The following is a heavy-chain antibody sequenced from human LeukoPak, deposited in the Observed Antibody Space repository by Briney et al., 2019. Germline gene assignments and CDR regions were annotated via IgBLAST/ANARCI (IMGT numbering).Heavy chain of an antibody. CDR3: ARESGFWSGYSFDY. Sequence: PSETLSLTCAVSGGSISRYYWSWIRQPAGKGLEWIGRIYTSGSTNYNPSLKSRVTVSVDTSKNQFSLKLSSVTAADTAVYYCARESGFWSGYSFDYWGQGTLVTVPS. J-gene: IGHJ4*02. D-gene: IGHD3-3*01. CDR1: GGSISRYY. CDR2: IYTSGST. V-gene: IGHV4-4*07.